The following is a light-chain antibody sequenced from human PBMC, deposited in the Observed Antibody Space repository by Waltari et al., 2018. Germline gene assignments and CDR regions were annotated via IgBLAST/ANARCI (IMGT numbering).Light chain of an antibody. V-gene: IGKV1-8*01. CDR2: AAS. CDR3: QQYDSNPAT. J-gene: IGKJ1*01. CDR1: QGISRY. Sequence: AIRITQSPSSLSASTGDRVTITCRASQGISRYLAWYQQKPGKAPKVLIYAASTLQSGVPARFSGSGSGTDFTLTISCLQSEDFAIYYCQQYDSNPATFGQGTKVEIK.